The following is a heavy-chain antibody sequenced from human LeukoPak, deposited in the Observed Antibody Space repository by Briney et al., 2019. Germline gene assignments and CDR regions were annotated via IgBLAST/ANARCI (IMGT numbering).Heavy chain of an antibody. J-gene: IGHJ6*02. D-gene: IGHD4-11*01. CDR2: INHSGST. CDR1: GGSFSGYY. CDR3: ARLSPLQQSPSYYYGMDA. Sequence: SETLSLTCAVYGGSFSGYYWSWIRQPPGKGLEWIGEINHSGSTNYNPSLKSRVTISVDTSKNQFSLKLSSVTAADTAVYYCARLSPLQQSPSYYYGMDAWGQGTTVTVSS. V-gene: IGHV4-34*01.